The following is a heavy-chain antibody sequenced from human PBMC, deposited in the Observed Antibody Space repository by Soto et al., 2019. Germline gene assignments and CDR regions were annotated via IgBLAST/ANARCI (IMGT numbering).Heavy chain of an antibody. V-gene: IGHV4-31*03. CDR1: GDSINTDYY. CDR2: IYYSGST. Sequence: SETLSLTCTVSGDSINTDYYWSWIRQHPGKGLEWIGYIYYSGSTYYNPSLKSRVTISVDTSKNQFSLKLSSVTAADTAVYYCARDRECSGGTCYNYFDYWGQGTLVTVSS. J-gene: IGHJ4*02. D-gene: IGHD2-15*01. CDR3: ARDRECSGGTCYNYFDY.